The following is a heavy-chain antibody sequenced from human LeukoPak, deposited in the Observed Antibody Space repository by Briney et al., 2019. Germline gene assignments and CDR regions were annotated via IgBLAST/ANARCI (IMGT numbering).Heavy chain of an antibody. Sequence: GESLRISCNGSGYSFTSNWISWVRQMPGKGLEWMGRIDPSDSLINYSPSFQGHVTISVDKSISTAYLQWSSLRASDTAMYYCARQGRGSYRRDFDYWGQGTLVTVSS. J-gene: IGHJ4*02. CDR1: GYSFTSNW. D-gene: IGHD1-26*01. V-gene: IGHV5-10-1*01. CDR3: ARQGRGSYRRDFDY. CDR2: IDPSDSLI.